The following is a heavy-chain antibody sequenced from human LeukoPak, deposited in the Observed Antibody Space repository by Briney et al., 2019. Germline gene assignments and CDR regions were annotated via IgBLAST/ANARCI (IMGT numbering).Heavy chain of an antibody. V-gene: IGHV1-8*02. J-gene: IGHJ3*02. D-gene: IGHD3-16*01. CDR3: AILPIMITFGGVNAFDI. CDR2: MNPNSGNT. CDR1: GYTFTSYG. Sequence: ASVKVSCKASGYTFTSYGISWVRQAPGQGLEWMGWMNPNSGNTGYAQKFQGRVTMTRNTSISTAYMELSSLRSEDTAVYYCAILPIMITFGGVNAFDIWGQGTMVTVSS.